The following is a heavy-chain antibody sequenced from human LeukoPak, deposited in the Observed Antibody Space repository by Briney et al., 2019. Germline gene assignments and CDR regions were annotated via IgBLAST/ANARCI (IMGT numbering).Heavy chain of an antibody. CDR2: ISSSSSYI. Sequence: GGSLRLSCAASGFTFSSYSMNWVRQAPGKGLEWVSSISSSSSYIYYADSVKGRFTISRDNAKNSLYVQMNSLRAEDTAVYYCARATWDPNYYYMDVWGKGTTVTISS. D-gene: IGHD1-26*01. CDR1: GFTFSSYS. CDR3: ARATWDPNYYYMDV. J-gene: IGHJ6*03. V-gene: IGHV3-21*01.